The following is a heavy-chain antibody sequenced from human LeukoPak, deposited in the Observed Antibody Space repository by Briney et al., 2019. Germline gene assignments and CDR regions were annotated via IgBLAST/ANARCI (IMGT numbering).Heavy chain of an antibody. J-gene: IGHJ4*02. CDR2: INRDGSST. CDR1: GFTFSSHW. V-gene: IGHV3-74*01. D-gene: IGHD5-12*01. CDR3: ARGSGNEPFDY. Sequence: GGSLRLSCAASGFTFSSHWIHWVRQAPGKGLVWVSGINRDGSSTSYADSVKGRFTISRDNAKNTLYLQMNRLRAEDTAVYYCARGSGNEPFDYWGRGTLVTVSS.